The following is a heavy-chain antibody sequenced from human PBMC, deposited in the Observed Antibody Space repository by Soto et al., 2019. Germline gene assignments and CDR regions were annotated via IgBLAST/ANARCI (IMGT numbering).Heavy chain of an antibody. Sequence: QVQLVESGGGVVQPGRSLRLSCEGSGFTFRNHGMHWIRQSPGKGLEWLAVIWYDGSEKYYADSVKGGFTISRDNSNNTPSLQTNSLKGEDTAIYYCARWSNRAGVDPWGQGTVVTVS. CDR3: ARWSNRAGVDP. D-gene: IGHD1-26*01. CDR2: IWYDGSEK. J-gene: IGHJ5*02. CDR1: GFTFRNHG. V-gene: IGHV3-33*01.